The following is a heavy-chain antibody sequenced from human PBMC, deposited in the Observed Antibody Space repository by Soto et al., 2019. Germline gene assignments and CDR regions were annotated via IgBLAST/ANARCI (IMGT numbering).Heavy chain of an antibody. Sequence: PGGSLRLSCAASGFTFTNAWMNWVRQAPGKGLEWVGRITSKADGVTTVYAAPVKGRFTISRDDSENTLYLQMNSLKTEDTAMYYCTTQDGYMALDYWGQGTLVTVSS. D-gene: IGHD5-12*01. J-gene: IGHJ4*02. CDR3: TTQDGYMALDY. CDR1: GFTFTNAW. CDR2: ITSKADGVTT. V-gene: IGHV3-15*07.